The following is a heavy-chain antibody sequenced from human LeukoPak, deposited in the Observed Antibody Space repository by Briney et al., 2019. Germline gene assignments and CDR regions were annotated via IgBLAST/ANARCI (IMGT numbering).Heavy chain of an antibody. CDR2: ISSSGSTI. J-gene: IGHJ4*02. Sequence: PGGSLRLSCAASGFTFSDYYMSWIRQAPGKGLEWVSYISSSGSTIYYADSVKGRFTISRDNAKNSLYLQMNSPRAEDTAVYYCAKDDGAGGYCSGGSCYGWGQGTLVTVSS. D-gene: IGHD2-15*01. CDR3: AKDDGAGGYCSGGSCYG. V-gene: IGHV3-11*01. CDR1: GFTFSDYY.